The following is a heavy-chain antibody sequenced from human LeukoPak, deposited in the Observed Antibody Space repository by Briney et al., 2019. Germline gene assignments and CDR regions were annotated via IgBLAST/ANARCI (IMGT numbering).Heavy chain of an antibody. Sequence: ETLSLTCTVSGDSINNYHWSWIRQPPGKGLEWIGYIYSSGSTNYNPSLKSRVTISVDTSKNQFSLKLTSVTAADTAVYYCARGSRWAAAEPFDIWGQGTMVTVSS. CDR2: IYSSGST. D-gene: IGHD6-13*01. J-gene: IGHJ3*02. CDR3: ARGSRWAAAEPFDI. CDR1: GDSINNYH. V-gene: IGHV4-59*01.